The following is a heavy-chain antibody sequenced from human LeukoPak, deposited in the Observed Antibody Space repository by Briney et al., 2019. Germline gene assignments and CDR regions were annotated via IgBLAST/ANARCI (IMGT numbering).Heavy chain of an antibody. CDR1: GFTFTTYS. CDR2: ISSDTSTI. J-gene: IGHJ4*02. D-gene: IGHD3-10*01. CDR3: ARFASIWFGELLPFDY. Sequence: GGSLRLSCAASGFTFTTYSMNWVRQAPGKGLEWVSYISSDTSTIYYADSVKGRFTISRDNAKNSLYLQMNSLRAEDTAVYYCARFASIWFGELLPFDYWGQGTLVTVSS. V-gene: IGHV3-48*04.